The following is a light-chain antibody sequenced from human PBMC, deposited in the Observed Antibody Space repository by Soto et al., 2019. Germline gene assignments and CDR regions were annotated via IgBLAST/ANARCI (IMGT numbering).Light chain of an antibody. V-gene: IGKV1-8*01. J-gene: IGKJ4*01. CDR1: QGISSY. CDR3: QQYYSYPLI. Sequence: AIRMTKSPSSLSASTGDRVTITCRASQGISSYFAWYQQKPGKAPKLLIYAASTLQSGVPSRFSGSGSGTDFTLTISCLQSDDLATYYCQQYYSYPLIFGGGTKVEIK. CDR2: AAS.